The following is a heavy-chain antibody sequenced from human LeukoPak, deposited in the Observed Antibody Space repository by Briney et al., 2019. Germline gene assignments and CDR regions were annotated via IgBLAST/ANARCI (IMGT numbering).Heavy chain of an antibody. CDR1: GGSISSGGYY. D-gene: IGHD2-21*02. Sequence: PSETLSLTCTVSGGSISSGGYYWSWIRQHPGKGLEWIGYIYYSGSTYYNPSLKSRVTISVDTSKNQFSLKLSSVTAADTAVYYCARGDIVVVTAIGSLDYWGEGTLVSVSS. CDR3: ARGDIVVVTAIGSLDY. CDR2: IYYSGST. V-gene: IGHV4-31*03. J-gene: IGHJ4*02.